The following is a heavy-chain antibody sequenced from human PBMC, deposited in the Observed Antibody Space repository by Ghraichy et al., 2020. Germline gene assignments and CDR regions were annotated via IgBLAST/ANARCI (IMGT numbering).Heavy chain of an antibody. Sequence: LSLTCAASGFTFDDYTMHWVRQAPGKGLEWVSLISWDGGSTYYADSVKGRFTISRDNSKNSLYLQMNSLRTEDTALYYCAKDMKGYNPLFDYWGQGTLVTVSS. CDR2: ISWDGGST. D-gene: IGHD5-24*01. CDR1: GFTFDDYT. J-gene: IGHJ4*02. CDR3: AKDMKGYNPLFDY. V-gene: IGHV3-43*01.